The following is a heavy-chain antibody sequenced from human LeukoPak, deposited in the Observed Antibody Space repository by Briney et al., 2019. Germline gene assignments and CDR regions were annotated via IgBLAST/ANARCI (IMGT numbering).Heavy chain of an antibody. CDR2: INPNSGGT. CDR1: GYTFTGYY. D-gene: IGHD3-3*01. CDR3: ARGTPYDFWSGYYTGPDAFDI. V-gene: IGHV1-2*02. J-gene: IGHJ3*02. Sequence: APVKVSCKASGYTFTGYYMHWVRQAPGQGLEWMGWINPNSGGTNYAQKFQGRVTMTRDTSISTAYMELSRLRSDDTAVYYCARGTPYDFWSGYYTGPDAFDIWGQGTMVTVSS.